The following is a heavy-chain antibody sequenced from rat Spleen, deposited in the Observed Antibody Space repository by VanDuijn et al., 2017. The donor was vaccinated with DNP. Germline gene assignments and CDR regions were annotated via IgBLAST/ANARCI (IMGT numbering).Heavy chain of an antibody. CDR1: GFIFSNYW. Sequence: EVQLVESGGGLVQPGRSLKLSCVASGFIFSNYWMTWIRQAPGKGLEWVASISNTGDNTYYSDSVKGRFTIARDNAKNTLYLEMNSLRSEDTATYYCSRPYGYWGQGTLVTVSS. V-gene: IGHV5-31*01. CDR3: SRPYGY. D-gene: IGHD1-3*01. J-gene: IGHJ3*01. CDR2: ISNTGDNT.